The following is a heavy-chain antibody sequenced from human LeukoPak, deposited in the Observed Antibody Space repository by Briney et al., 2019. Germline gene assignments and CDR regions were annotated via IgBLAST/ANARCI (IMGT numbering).Heavy chain of an antibody. Sequence: SRTLSLTSAISGDSVSSNSAAWSWIRQSATRGLEWLGRTYYRSKWSNDYAVSVKSRIAINPATSRNQFSLQLNSVTPEDTAVYYCARYYYDSRGYYYYYLDYWGQGTLVTVSS. CDR2: TYYRSKWSN. V-gene: IGHV6-1*01. CDR1: GDSVSSNSAA. D-gene: IGHD3-22*01. CDR3: ARYYYDSRGYYYYYLDY. J-gene: IGHJ4*02.